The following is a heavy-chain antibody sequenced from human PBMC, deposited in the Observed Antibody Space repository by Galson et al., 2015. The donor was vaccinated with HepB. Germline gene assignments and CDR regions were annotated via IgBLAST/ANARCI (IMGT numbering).Heavy chain of an antibody. CDR3: ARMNYYDSGGYYHPYYFDC. J-gene: IGHJ4*02. CDR1: GFTFSRFSSYS. V-gene: IGHV3-7*03. D-gene: IGHD3-22*01. Sequence: SLRLSCAASGFTFSRFSSYSMSWVRQAPGKGLEWVANIGQDGREIYYVDSVKGRFTISRDNAKISLYLQMNTLRAEDTAVYYCARMNYYDSGGYYHPYYFDCWGQGALVTVSS. CDR2: IGQDGREI.